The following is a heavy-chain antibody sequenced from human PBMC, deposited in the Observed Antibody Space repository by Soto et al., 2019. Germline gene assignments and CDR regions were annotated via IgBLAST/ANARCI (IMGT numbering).Heavy chain of an antibody. J-gene: IGHJ6*02. Sequence: PGGSLRLSCAASGFTFSSYAMHWVRQAPGKGLEWVAVISYDGSNKYYADSVKGRFTISRDNSKNTLYLQMNSLRAEDTAVYYCARENWNYDYYYGMDVWGQGTTVTVSS. V-gene: IGHV3-30-3*01. D-gene: IGHD1-1*01. CDR2: ISYDGSNK. CDR3: ARENWNYDYYYGMDV. CDR1: GFTFSSYA.